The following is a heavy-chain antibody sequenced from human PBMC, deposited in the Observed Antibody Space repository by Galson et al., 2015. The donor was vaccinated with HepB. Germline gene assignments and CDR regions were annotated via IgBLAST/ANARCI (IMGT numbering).Heavy chain of an antibody. D-gene: IGHD3-10*01. CDR1: GGTFSSYA. J-gene: IGHJ4*02. V-gene: IGHV1-69*04. CDR2: IIPILGIA. Sequence: SVKVSCKASGGTFSSYAISWVRQAPGQGLEWMGRIIPILGIANYAQKFQGRVTITADKSTSTAYMELSSLRSEDTAVYYCVKDLWFGGASDYWGQGILVTVSS. CDR3: VKDLWFGGASDY.